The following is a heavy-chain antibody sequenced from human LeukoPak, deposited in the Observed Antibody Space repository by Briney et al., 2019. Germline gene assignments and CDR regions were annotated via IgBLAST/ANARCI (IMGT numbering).Heavy chain of an antibody. V-gene: IGHV5-51*01. CDR1: GYHFTSYW. J-gene: IGHJ4*02. Sequence: KRGESLKISCKGSGYHFTSYWIGWVRQLPGKGLEWMGIIYPGDSDTRYSPSFQGQVTISADKSTSTAYLQWSSLKASDTAMYYCARHEVLEWYLSSFDYWGQGTLVTASS. CDR3: ARHEVLEWYLSSFDY. CDR2: IYPGDSDT. D-gene: IGHD4/OR15-4a*01.